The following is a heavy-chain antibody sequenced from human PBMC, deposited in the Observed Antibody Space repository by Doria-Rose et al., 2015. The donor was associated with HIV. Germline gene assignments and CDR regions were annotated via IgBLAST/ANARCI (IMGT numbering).Heavy chain of an antibody. Sequence: GVVQPGRSLRLSCAASGFTFSSYGMHWVRQATGKGLEWVSAIGTGGDTYYPGSVKGRFTIPRENARNSLYLQMNSLRAGDTAVYYCARAFDNWNYDYWGQGTLVTVSS. CDR2: IGTGGDT. CDR3: ARAFDNWNYDY. V-gene: IGHV3-13*01. CDR1: GFTFSSYG. J-gene: IGHJ4*02. D-gene: IGHD1-20*01.